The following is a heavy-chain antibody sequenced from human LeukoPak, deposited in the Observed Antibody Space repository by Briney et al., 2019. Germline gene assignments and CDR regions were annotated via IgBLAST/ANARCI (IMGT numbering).Heavy chain of an antibody. CDR1: GYTFTGYY. CDR2: MNPNSGGT. D-gene: IGHD2-2*02. Sequence: ASVKVSCKASGYTFTGYYMHWVRQAPGQGLEWMGWMNPNSGGTNYAQKFQGRVTMTRDTSISTAYMELSRLRSDDTAVYYCAFYCSSTSCYSPNSFDIWGQGTMVTVSS. J-gene: IGHJ3*02. V-gene: IGHV1-2*02. CDR3: AFYCSSTSCYSPNSFDI.